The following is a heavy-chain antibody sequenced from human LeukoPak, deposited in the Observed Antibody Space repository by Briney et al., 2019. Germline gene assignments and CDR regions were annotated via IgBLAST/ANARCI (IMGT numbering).Heavy chain of an antibody. CDR2: ISSSNSNI. Sequence: RGSLRLSCAASGFTFSTYYLNWVRQAPGKGLEWVPCISSSNSNINYSDLLKGRFTISRDKAKNSLYMQMNSLRAEATVVYYCATDHIFGWNTFDSWGPGTLVSVSP. CDR3: ATDHIFGWNTFDS. CDR1: GFTFSTYY. D-gene: IGHD6-19*01. J-gene: IGHJ4*02. V-gene: IGHV3-21*01.